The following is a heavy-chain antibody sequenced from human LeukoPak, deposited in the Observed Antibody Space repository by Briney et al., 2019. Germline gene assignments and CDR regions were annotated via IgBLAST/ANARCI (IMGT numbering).Heavy chain of an antibody. Sequence: SETLSLTCAVYGGSFSGYYWSWIRQPPGKGLEWIGEINHSGSTNYNPSLKSRVTISVDTSKNQFSLKLSSVTAADTAVYYCARGGLHSYGPRPFDYWGQGTLVTVSS. CDR2: INHSGST. J-gene: IGHJ4*02. CDR3: ARGGLHSYGPRPFDY. CDR1: GGSFSGYY. V-gene: IGHV4-34*01. D-gene: IGHD5-18*01.